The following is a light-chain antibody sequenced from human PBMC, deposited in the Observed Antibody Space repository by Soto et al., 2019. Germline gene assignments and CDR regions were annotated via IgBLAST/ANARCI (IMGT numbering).Light chain of an antibody. CDR2: GAS. CDR3: QQYNNWPQT. V-gene: IGKV3-15*01. CDR1: QGVSRK. J-gene: IGKJ1*01. Sequence: EVVLTQSPATLSVSPGERATLSCRASQGVSRKLAWYQHKPGQAPRLLISGASTGATGIPARFSGSGSGTDFTLTISSLQSDDFALYFCQQYNNWPQTFGQGTKVDIK.